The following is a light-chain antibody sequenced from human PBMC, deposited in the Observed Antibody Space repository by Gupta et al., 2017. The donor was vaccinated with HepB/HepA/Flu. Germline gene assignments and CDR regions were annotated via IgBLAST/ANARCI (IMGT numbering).Light chain of an antibody. CDR2: AAS. CDR1: QSISSY. CDR3: QQSYSTAT. Sequence: DIQMTQSPSSLSASVGDRVTITCRASQSISSYLNWYQQKPGKAPKLLIYAASRLQSGVPSRFSGSGSGTDFTLTISRLQPKDFATYYCQQSYSTATFGHGTKVDIK. V-gene: IGKV1-39*01. J-gene: IGKJ3*01.